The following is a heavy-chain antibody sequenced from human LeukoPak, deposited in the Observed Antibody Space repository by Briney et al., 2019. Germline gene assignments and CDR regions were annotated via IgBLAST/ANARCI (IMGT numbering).Heavy chain of an antibody. CDR2: IKLDGSER. CDR3: ARDSIAAAVY. CDR1: GFTFSSYW. Sequence: GGSLRLSCAASGFTFSSYWMSWVRQAPGRGLEWVANIKLDGSERNYVDSVKGRFTISRDNAKNSLYLQMNSLRADDTAVYYCARDSIAAAVYWGQGTLVTVSS. V-gene: IGHV3-7*01. D-gene: IGHD6-13*01. J-gene: IGHJ4*02.